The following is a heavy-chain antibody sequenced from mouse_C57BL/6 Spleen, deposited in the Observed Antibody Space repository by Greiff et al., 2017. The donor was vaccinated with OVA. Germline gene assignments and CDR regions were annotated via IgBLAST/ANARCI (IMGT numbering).Heavy chain of an antibody. Sequence: EVKVIESGGGLVQPKGSLKLSCAASGFSFNTYAMNWVRQAPGKGLEWVARIRSKSNNYATYYADSVKDRFTISSDDSESMLYLQMNNLKTEDTAMYYCHYYDYDDAAWFAYWGQGTLVTVSA. CDR3: HYYDYDDAAWFAY. CDR1: GFSFNTYA. J-gene: IGHJ3*01. CDR2: IRSKSNNYAT. V-gene: IGHV10-1*01. D-gene: IGHD2-4*01.